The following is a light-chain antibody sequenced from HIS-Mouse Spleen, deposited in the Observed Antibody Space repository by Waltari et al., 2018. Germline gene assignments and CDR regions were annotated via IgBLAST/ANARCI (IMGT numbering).Light chain of an antibody. Sequence: EIVLTQSPGTLSLSPGERATLSCRASQSVSSSYLAWYQQKPGQAPRLLIYGASSMATGIPDRFSGSWSGTDFTLTISRLEPEDFAVYYCQQYGSSPYTFGQGTKLEIK. CDR2: GAS. J-gene: IGKJ2*01. V-gene: IGKV3-20*01. CDR1: QSVSSSY. CDR3: QQYGSSPYT.